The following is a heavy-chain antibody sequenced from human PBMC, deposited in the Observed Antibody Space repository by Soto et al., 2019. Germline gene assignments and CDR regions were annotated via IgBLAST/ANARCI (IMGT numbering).Heavy chain of an antibody. CDR2: ISSSSSTI. V-gene: IGHV3-48*02. CDR1: GFTFSSYS. Sequence: EVQLVESGGGLVQPGGSLRLSCAASGFTFSSYSMNWVRQAPGKGLEWVSYISSSSSTIYYADSVKGPFTISRDNAKNSLYLQMNSLRDEDTAVYYCARVPQYYDSSGYGYWGQGTLVTVSS. D-gene: IGHD3-22*01. J-gene: IGHJ4*02. CDR3: ARVPQYYDSSGYGY.